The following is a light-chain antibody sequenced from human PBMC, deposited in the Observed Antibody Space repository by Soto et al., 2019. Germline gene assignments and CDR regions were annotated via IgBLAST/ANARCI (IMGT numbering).Light chain of an antibody. CDR3: SSYAGSNTYV. J-gene: IGLJ1*01. V-gene: IGLV2-8*01. Sequence: QSVLTQPPPASGSPGQAVTIACTGTSSVVGGYNYVSWYQQHPGKAPKLMIYEVSKRPSGVPDRFSGSKSGNTASLTVSGLQAEDEADYCCSSYAGSNTYVFGTGTKVTVL. CDR2: EVS. CDR1: SSVVGGYNY.